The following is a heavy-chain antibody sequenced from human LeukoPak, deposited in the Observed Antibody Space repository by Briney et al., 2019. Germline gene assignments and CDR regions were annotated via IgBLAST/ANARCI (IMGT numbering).Heavy chain of an antibody. J-gene: IGHJ6*02. Sequence: GGSLRLSCTASGFTFSTYGMHWVRQAPGKGLEWVAGLSYDGSKKYYADSVKGRFTISRDNSKNTLYLQMNSLRAEDTAVYYCAKDRLPGDFYYYYGMDVWGQGTTVTVSS. CDR2: LSYDGSKK. V-gene: IGHV3-30*18. D-gene: IGHD3-16*01. CDR3: AKDRLPGDFYYYYGMDV. CDR1: GFTFSTYG.